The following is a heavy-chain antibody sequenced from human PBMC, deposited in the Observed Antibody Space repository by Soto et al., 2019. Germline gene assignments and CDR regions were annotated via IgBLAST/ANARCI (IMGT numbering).Heavy chain of an antibody. D-gene: IGHD2-21*02. J-gene: IGHJ5*02. CDR1: GYTFTGYY. V-gene: IGHV1-2*04. CDR2: INPNSGGT. Sequence: QVQLVQSGAEVKKPGASVKVSCKASGYTFTGYYMHWVRQAPGQGLEWMGWINPNSGGTNYAQKFQGWVTMTRDTSISTAYMELSRLRSDDTAVYYCARVGCGGDCYGWFDPWGQGTLVTVSS. CDR3: ARVGCGGDCYGWFDP.